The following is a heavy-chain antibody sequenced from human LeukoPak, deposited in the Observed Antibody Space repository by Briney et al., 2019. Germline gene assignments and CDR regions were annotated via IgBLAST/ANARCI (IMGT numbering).Heavy chain of an antibody. V-gene: IGHV3-23*01. J-gene: IGHJ5*02. D-gene: IGHD2/OR15-2a*01. CDR2: ISGMGGST. Sequence: GGSLRLSCAASGFTFRTYAMSWVGQAPGKGLGGVSAISGMGGSTCYADSVKGRFTISRDNSKNTLYLQTNSLRAEDTAVYYCAKRGVLPTIKTFDPWGQGALVTVSS. CDR1: GFTFRTYA. CDR3: AKRGVLPTIKTFDP.